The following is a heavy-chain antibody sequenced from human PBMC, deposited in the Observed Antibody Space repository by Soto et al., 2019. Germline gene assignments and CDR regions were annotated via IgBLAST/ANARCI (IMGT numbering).Heavy chain of an antibody. D-gene: IGHD2-15*01. CDR2: ISGSGGST. CDR1: GFTFSSYA. CDR3: AKDGHPKLRYFRGGRCPMDV. V-gene: IGHV3-23*01. Sequence: PGGSLRLSCAASGFTFSSYAMSWVRQAPGKGLEWVSAISGSGGSTYYADSVKGRFTISRDNSKNTLYLQMNSLRAEDTAVYYCAKDGHPKLRYFRGGRCPMDVWGKGTTVTGSS. J-gene: IGHJ6*03.